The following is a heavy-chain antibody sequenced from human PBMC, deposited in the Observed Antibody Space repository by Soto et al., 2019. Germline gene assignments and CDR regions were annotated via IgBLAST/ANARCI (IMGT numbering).Heavy chain of an antibody. Sequence: SETLSLTCTVSGGSISSGDYYWSWIRQPPGKGLEWIGYIYYSGSTYYNPSLKSRVTISVDTSKNQFSLKLSSVTAADTAVYYCARAGPAAISYFYYYYGMDVWGQGTTVTVSS. CDR2: IYYSGST. D-gene: IGHD2-2*02. J-gene: IGHJ6*02. CDR1: GGSISSGDYY. V-gene: IGHV4-30-4*01. CDR3: ARAGPAAISYFYYYYGMDV.